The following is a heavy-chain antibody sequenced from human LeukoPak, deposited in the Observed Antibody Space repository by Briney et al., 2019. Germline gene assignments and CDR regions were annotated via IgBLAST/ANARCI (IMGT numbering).Heavy chain of an antibody. V-gene: IGHV1-2*04. CDR1: GYTFTGYY. J-gene: IGHJ4*02. D-gene: IGHD1-26*01. CDR3: ASGSYLDY. CDR2: INPNSGGT. Sequence: GASVKVSCKASGYTFTGYYIHWVRQAPGQGLEWMGRINPNSGGTNYAQRFQGWVTMTRDTSISTSYMELSRLTSDDTAVYYCASGSYLDYWGQRTLVTVSS.